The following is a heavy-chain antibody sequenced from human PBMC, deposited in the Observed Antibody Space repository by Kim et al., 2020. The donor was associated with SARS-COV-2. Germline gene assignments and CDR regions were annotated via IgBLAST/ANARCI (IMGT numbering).Heavy chain of an antibody. J-gene: IGHJ4*02. CDR3: ARKVGITVAGIDF. V-gene: IGHV3-33*01. Sequence: YYADSVKCRFTIARDNSKNTVYLQMDSLRAEDTAVYYCARKVGITVAGIDFWGQGTLVTVSS. D-gene: IGHD6-19*01.